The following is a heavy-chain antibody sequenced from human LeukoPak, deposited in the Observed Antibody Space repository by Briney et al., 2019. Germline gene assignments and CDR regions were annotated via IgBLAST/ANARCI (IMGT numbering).Heavy chain of an antibody. V-gene: IGHV3-30*02. D-gene: IGHD2-2*01. Sequence: AGGSLRLSCAASGFTFSSYVMHWVRQAPGKGLEWVAFIRYDGSNKYYADSVKGRFTISRDNSKNTLYLQMNSLRAEDTAVYYCAKAPRGGIVVVPAAMHYWGQGTLVTVSS. CDR2: IRYDGSNK. J-gene: IGHJ4*02. CDR3: AKAPRGGIVVVPAAMHY. CDR1: GFTFSSYV.